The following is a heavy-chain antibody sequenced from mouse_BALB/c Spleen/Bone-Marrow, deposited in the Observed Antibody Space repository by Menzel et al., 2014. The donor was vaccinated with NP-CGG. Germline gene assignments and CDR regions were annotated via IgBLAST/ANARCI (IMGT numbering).Heavy chain of an antibody. D-gene: IGHD6-2*01. V-gene: IGHV1-9*01. CDR2: ILPGSGST. Sequence: VKMMESGAELMKPGASVKISCKATGYTFSSYWIEWVKQTPGHRLEWIGEILPGSGSTNYNEKFKGKAPFTAETSSNTAYMQLINLTSEDAAIYYCAIEDALWVIDVRGAGTTVTVSS. CDR1: GYTFSSYW. J-gene: IGHJ1*01. CDR3: AIEDALWVIDV.